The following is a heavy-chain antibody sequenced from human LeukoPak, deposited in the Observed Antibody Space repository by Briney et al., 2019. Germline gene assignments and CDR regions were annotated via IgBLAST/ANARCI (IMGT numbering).Heavy chain of an antibody. J-gene: IGHJ5*02. V-gene: IGHV3-49*03. CDR1: GFTFGDYA. CDR3: TRAGVAYCSSTSCYHDWFDP. D-gene: IGHD2-2*01. CDR2: IRSKAYGGTT. Sequence: GGSLRLSCTASGFTFGDYAMSWFRQAPGKGLEWVGFIRSKAYGGTTEYAASVKGRFTISRDDSKSIAYLQMNSLKTGDTAVYYCTRAGVAYCSSTSCYHDWFDPWGQGTLVTVSS.